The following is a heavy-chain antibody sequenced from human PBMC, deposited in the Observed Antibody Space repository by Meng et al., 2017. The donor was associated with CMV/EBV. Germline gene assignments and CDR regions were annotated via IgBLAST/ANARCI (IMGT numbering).Heavy chain of an antibody. CDR3: ARTRTYCASTSCYTGGYYFDY. Sequence: VHWGRQAPGQRLEWMGWSNAGNGDTKSSQKCQGRLTITRDSSASTVYMELSSVRFEDTAVYYCARTRTYCASTSCYTGGYYFDYWGQGTLVTVSS. J-gene: IGHJ4*02. V-gene: IGHV1-3*01. D-gene: IGHD2-2*02. CDR2: SNAGNGDT.